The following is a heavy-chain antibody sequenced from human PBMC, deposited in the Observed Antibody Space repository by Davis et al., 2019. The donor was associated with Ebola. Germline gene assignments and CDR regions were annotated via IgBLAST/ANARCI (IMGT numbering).Heavy chain of an antibody. CDR1: GGSFSGYY. CDR2: IYYSGST. CDR3: ARLTPRYYYYGMDV. V-gene: IGHV4-59*01. J-gene: IGHJ6*02. Sequence: MPSETLSLTCAVYGGSFSGYYWSWIRQPPGKGLEWIGYIYYSGSTNYNPSLKSRVTISVDTSKNQFSLKLSSVTAADTAVYYCARLTPRYYYYGMDVWGQGTTVTVSS. D-gene: IGHD4/OR15-4a*01.